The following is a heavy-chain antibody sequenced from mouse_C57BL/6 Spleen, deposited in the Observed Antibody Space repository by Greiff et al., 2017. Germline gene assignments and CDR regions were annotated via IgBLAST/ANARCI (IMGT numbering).Heavy chain of an antibody. D-gene: IGHD1-1*01. CDR2: IDPSDSET. J-gene: IGHJ4*01. CDR3: ARRGSSLFYAMDY. V-gene: IGHV1-52*01. Sequence: QVQLQQPGAELVRPGSSVKLSCKASGYTFTSYWMHWVKQRPIQGLEWIGNIDPSDSETHYNQKFKDKATLTVDKSSSTAYMQLSRLTSEDSAVYDGARRGSSLFYAMDYWGQGTSVTVSS. CDR1: GYTFTSYW.